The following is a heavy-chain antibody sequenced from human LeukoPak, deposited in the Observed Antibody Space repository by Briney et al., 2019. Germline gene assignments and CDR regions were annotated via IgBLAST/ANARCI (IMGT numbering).Heavy chain of an antibody. CDR3: ARDYYDREGWFDP. CDR2: IHSSGST. D-gene: IGHD3-10*02. V-gene: IGHV4-59*01. J-gene: IGHJ5*02. CDR1: GGSISNYY. Sequence: KTSETLSLTCTVSGGSISNYYWSWIRQPPGTGLEWIGCIHSSGSTNYNPSLKSRVTISVDTSKNQFSIKLNPVTAADTAMYYCARDYYDREGWFDPWGQGTLVTVSS.